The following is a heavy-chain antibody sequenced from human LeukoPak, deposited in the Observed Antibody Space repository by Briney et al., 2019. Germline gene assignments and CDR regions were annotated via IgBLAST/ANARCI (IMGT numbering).Heavy chain of an antibody. CDR3: ARTYCRGGSCHFDY. D-gene: IGHD2-15*01. Sequence: SETLSLTCTVSGVSISTFYWSWIRQPPGEGLEWIGYIYYSGSTDSNPSLKSRVTISVDTSKNQISLKLSSVTAADTAVYYCARTYCRGGSCHFDYWGQGTLVTVSS. CDR1: GVSISTFY. V-gene: IGHV4-59*08. CDR2: IYYSGST. J-gene: IGHJ4*02.